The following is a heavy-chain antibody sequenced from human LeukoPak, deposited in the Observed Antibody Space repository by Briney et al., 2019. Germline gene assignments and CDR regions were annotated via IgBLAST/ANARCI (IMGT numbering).Heavy chain of an antibody. CDR3: ARGRGGTTGLNYFDY. CDR2: ISGSGGST. D-gene: IGHD1-1*01. V-gene: IGHV3-23*01. Sequence: GGSLRLSCAASGFTFSSYALSWVRQAPGKGLEWVSGISGSGGSTYYADSVKGRFTISRDNSKNTLYLQMSSLRAEDTAVYYCARGRGGTTGLNYFDYWGQGTLVTVSS. J-gene: IGHJ4*02. CDR1: GFTFSSYA.